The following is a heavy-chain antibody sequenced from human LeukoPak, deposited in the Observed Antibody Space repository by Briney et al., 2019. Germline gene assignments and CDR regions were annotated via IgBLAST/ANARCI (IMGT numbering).Heavy chain of an antibody. J-gene: IGHJ1*01. CDR3: AKDGAAYDSSGYYYQD. D-gene: IGHD3-22*01. CDR2: IRYDGSNK. Sequence: GGSLRLSCAPSGFTFCSYVVHWVRQAPGKGLEWVAFIRYDGSNKYYADSVKGRFTISRDNSKNTLYLQMNSLRAEDTAVYYCAKDGAAYDSSGYYYQDWGQGTLVTVSS. V-gene: IGHV3-30*02. CDR1: GFTFCSYV.